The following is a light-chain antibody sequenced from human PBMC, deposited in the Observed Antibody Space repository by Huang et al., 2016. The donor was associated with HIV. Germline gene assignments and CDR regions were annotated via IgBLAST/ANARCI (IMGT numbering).Light chain of an antibody. CDR2: TAS. CDR1: QNITKS. V-gene: IGKV1-39*01. J-gene: IGKJ4*01. Sequence: DIQITQSPPSLSASVGDRVIFTRRANQNITKSLKWYQQKPGKAPKLLIYTASTLESGFPSRFSGSGSGSRFTLNIRNLQPEDFATYYCQQSFIVPRTFGRGT. CDR3: QQSFIVPRT.